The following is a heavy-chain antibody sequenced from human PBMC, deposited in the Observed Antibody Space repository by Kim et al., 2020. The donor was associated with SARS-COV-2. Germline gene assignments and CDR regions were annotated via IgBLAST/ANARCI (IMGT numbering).Heavy chain of an antibody. CDR1: GFTFSSYA. V-gene: IGHV3-30*04. Sequence: GSLRLSCAASGFTFSSYAMHWVRQAPGKGLEWVAVISYDGSNKYYADSVKGRFTISRDNSKNTLYLQMNSLRAEDTAVYYCARERSWAAADLLDYWGQGTLVTVSS. CDR2: ISYDGSNK. D-gene: IGHD6-13*01. J-gene: IGHJ4*02. CDR3: ARERSWAAADLLDY.